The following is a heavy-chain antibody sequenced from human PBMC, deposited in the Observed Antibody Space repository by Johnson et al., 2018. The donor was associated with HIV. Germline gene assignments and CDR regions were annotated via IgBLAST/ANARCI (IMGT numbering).Heavy chain of an antibody. CDR2: INWNGGNT. Sequence: EVQLVESGGGVVRPGGSLRLSCVASGFTFDDYVVSWVRHAPGKGLEWVSRINWNGGNTSYADSVRGRFTISRDKAKNSLSLQMNSLRAEDTAVYYCARACRDGYTCDAFDIWGQGTMVTVSS. CDR1: GFTFDDYV. V-gene: IGHV3-20*04. D-gene: IGHD5-24*01. J-gene: IGHJ3*02. CDR3: ARACRDGYTCDAFDI.